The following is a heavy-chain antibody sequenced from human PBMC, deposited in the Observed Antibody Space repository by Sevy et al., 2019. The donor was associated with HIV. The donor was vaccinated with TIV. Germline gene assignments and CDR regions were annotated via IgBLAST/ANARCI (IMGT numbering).Heavy chain of an antibody. J-gene: IGHJ4*02. D-gene: IGHD2-15*01. Sequence: GGSLRLSCAASGFTFSSYSMNWVRQAPGKGLEWVSYISSSSSTIYYADSVKGRFTISRDNAKNSLYLQMNSLRAEVTAVYYRARGIEDYYFDYWGQGTLVTVSS. CDR3: ARGIEDYYFDY. CDR1: GFTFSSYS. CDR2: ISSSSSTI. V-gene: IGHV3-48*01.